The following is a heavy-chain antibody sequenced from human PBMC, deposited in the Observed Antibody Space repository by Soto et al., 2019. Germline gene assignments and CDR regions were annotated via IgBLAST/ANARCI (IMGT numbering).Heavy chain of an antibody. D-gene: IGHD3-10*01. V-gene: IGHV3-23*01. Sequence: EVQLLESGGGLVQPGGSLRLSCAASGFTFNNYAMTWVRQAPGKGLEWVSAISGGGDTTSYADSVKGRFTVYRDGSKNTVYLQMSSLRAEDTALYYGAEGRGGSGSLTPRVDFWGQGTLVSVSS. CDR1: GFTFNNYA. CDR2: ISGGGDTT. J-gene: IGHJ4*02. CDR3: AEGRGGSGSLTPRVDF.